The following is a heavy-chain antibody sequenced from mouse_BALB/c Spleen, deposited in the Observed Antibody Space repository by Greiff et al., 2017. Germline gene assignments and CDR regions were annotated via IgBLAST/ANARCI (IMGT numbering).Heavy chain of an antibody. CDR2: ISYDGSN. CDR3: AREDSTMITSYYAMDY. V-gene: IGHV3-6*02. CDR1: GYSITSGYY. Sequence: EVKLMESGPGLVKPSQSLSLTCSVTGYSITSGYYWNWIRQFPGNKLEWMGYISYDGSNNYNPSLKNRISITRDTSKNQFFLKLNSVTTEDTATYYCAREDSTMITSYYAMDYWGQGTSVTVSS. J-gene: IGHJ4*01. D-gene: IGHD2-4*01.